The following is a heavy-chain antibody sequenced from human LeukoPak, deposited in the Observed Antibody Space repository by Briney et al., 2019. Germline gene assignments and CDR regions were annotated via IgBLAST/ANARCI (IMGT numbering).Heavy chain of an antibody. Sequence: GESLKISCKTSGYRFTTYWIGWVRQMPGKGLEWMGIIYPADSDTTYSPSFQGQVTISADKSISTAYLQWSSLKASDTAMYYCAGKYTSGWPNWGQGTLVTVSS. CDR3: AGKYTSGWPN. CDR1: GYRFTTYW. D-gene: IGHD6-19*01. J-gene: IGHJ4*02. CDR2: IYPADSDT. V-gene: IGHV5-51*01.